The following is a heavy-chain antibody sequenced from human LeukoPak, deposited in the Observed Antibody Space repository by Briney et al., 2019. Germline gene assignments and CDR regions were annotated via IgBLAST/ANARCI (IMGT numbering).Heavy chain of an antibody. Sequence: ASVKVSCKASGYTFTGYYMHWVRQAPGQGLEWMGRINPNSGGTNYAQKFQGRVTMTRDTSISTAYMELSRLRSDDTAVYYCARETTVRGSGSYYFDYWGQGTLVTVSS. V-gene: IGHV1-2*06. CDR1: GYTFTGYY. CDR2: INPNSGGT. CDR3: ARETTVRGSGSYYFDY. D-gene: IGHD3-10*01. J-gene: IGHJ4*02.